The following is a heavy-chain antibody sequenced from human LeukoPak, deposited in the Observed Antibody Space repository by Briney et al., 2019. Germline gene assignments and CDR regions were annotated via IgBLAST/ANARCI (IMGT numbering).Heavy chain of an antibody. CDR2: ISYDGSNK. CDR3: ARGSQGYDFWSGYYTDY. CDR1: GFTFSDAY. Sequence: PGGSLRLSCAASGFTFSDAYMSWIRQAPGKGLEWVAVISYDGSNKYYADSVKGRFTISRDNSKNTLYLQMNSLRAEDTAVYYCARGSQGYDFWSGYYTDYWGQGTLVTVSS. V-gene: IGHV3-30*03. D-gene: IGHD3-3*01. J-gene: IGHJ4*02.